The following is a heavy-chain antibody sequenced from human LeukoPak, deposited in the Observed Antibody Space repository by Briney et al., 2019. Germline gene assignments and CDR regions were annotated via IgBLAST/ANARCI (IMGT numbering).Heavy chain of an antibody. J-gene: IGHJ4*02. V-gene: IGHV4-61*02. CDR2: IYTSGST. CDR1: GGSISSGSYY. Sequence: SETLSLTCTVSGGSISSGSYYWSWIRQPAGKGLEWIGRIYTSGSTNYNPSLKSRVTISVDTSKDQFSLKLSSVTAADTAVYFCARDAGGIYSSTWYLDYWGQGTLVTVSS. D-gene: IGHD6-13*01. CDR3: ARDAGGIYSSTWYLDY.